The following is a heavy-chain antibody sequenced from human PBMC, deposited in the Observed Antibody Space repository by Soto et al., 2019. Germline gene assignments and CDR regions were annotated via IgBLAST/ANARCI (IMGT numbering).Heavy chain of an antibody. J-gene: IGHJ4*02. V-gene: IGHV4-38-2*02. D-gene: IGHD3-16*01. Sequence: PSETLSLTCAVSGYSISRGYNWGWIRQPPGKGLEWIGSIHHSGSTYSNPSLKSRVTISVDTSKNQFSLTLSFVTAADTAVYYWARDHWALGCGHGYWGQGTLVTVSS. CDR2: IHHSGST. CDR1: GYSISRGYN. CDR3: ARDHWALGCGHGY.